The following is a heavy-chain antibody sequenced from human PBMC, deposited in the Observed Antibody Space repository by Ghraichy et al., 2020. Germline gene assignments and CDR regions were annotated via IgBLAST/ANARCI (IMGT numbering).Heavy chain of an antibody. CDR3: AKDHSPQMNYCGGDCYYDY. CDR1: GFTFDDYA. V-gene: IGHV3-9*01. D-gene: IGHD2-21*02. Sequence: GGSLRLSCAASGFTFDDYAMHWVRQAPGKGLEWVSGISWNSGSIGYADSVKGRFTISRDNAKNSLYLQMNSLRAEDTALYYCAKDHSPQMNYCGGDCYYDYWGQGTLVTVSS. J-gene: IGHJ4*02. CDR2: ISWNSGSI.